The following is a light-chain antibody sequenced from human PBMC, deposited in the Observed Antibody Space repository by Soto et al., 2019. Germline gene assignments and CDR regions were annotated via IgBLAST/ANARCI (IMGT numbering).Light chain of an antibody. V-gene: IGLV4-60*02. CDR1: SGHSSYI. CDR3: ETFDTNTRV. CDR2: LEGSGAY. Sequence: QLVLTQSSSASASLGSSVKLTCTLSSGHSSYIIAWHQQQPGKAPRYLMNLEGSGAYNKGSGVPDRFSGSSSGADRYLTISNLQFEDEAEYYCETFDTNTRVFGGGTKLTVL. J-gene: IGLJ2*01.